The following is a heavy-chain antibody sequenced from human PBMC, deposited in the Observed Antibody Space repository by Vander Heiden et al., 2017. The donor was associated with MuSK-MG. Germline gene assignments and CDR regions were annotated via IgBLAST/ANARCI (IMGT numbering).Heavy chain of an antibody. CDR3: ARGGAYNYFDY. CDR2: IYSSGNT. D-gene: IGHD1-26*01. CDR1: EFPVVRNS. V-gene: IGHV3-66*03. Sequence: EVQLVESGGGWVQPGGSLRLSCTASEFPVVRNSMSWVRQAPGKGLEWVSVIYSSGNTYYADSVKGRVTISRDNSENTLYLQLNSLRGEDTAVYYCARGGAYNYFDYWGQGTLVTVSS. J-gene: IGHJ4*02.